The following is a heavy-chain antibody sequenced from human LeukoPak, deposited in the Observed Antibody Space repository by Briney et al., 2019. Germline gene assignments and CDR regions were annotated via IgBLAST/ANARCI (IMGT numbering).Heavy chain of an antibody. CDR1: GGSLSFYY. CDR2: ISQNGDS. J-gene: IGHJ4*02. CDR3: ARLPDYYSRHGAPG. D-gene: IGHD3-10*01. Sequence: SETLSLTCGVSGGSLSFYYWSWIRQSPGKGLEWIAEISQNGDSNYNMSLKSRVTISLDKSKNQVSLKLNSVTAADTAVYYCARLPDYYSRHGAPGWGQGTLVTVSS. V-gene: IGHV4-34*01.